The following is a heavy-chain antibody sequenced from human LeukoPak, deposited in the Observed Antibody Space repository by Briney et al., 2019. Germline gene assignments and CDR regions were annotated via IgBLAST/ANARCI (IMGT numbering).Heavy chain of an antibody. CDR3: ARGWDTGYSYYGMDV. Sequence: SETLSLTCTVSGGSISSSSYSWSWIRQPPGKGLEWIGYIYHSGSTYYNPSLKSRVTISVDRSKNQFSLKLSSVTAADTAVYYCARGWDTGYSYYGMDVWGPGTTVTVSS. CDR2: IYHSGST. D-gene: IGHD5-18*01. J-gene: IGHJ6*02. CDR1: GGSISSSSYS. V-gene: IGHV4-30-2*01.